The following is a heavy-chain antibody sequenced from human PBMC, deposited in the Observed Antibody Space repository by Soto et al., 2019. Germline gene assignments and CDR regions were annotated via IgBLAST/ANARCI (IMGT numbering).Heavy chain of an antibody. D-gene: IGHD3-3*01. J-gene: IGHJ5*02. V-gene: IGHV4-34*01. Sequence: XETLSLTCAVYGGSFRGYYWSWIRQPPGKGLEWIGEINHSGSTNYNPSLKSRVTISVDTSKNQFSLKLSSVTAADTAVYYCARGTLTIFGVVISNPNWFDPWGQGTLVTVSS. CDR2: INHSGST. CDR1: GGSFRGYY. CDR3: ARGTLTIFGVVISNPNWFDP.